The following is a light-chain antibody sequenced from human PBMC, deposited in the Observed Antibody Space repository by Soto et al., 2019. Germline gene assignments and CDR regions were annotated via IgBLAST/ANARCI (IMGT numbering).Light chain of an antibody. CDR3: LLSYNAARV. Sequence: QAVVTQEPSLTVSPGGTVTLTCGSCTGPVTSNHHPYWFQQKAGQAPRTLIYDTSNKHSWTPARFSGSLLGDKAALTLSGAQPEDEAQYYCLLSYNAARVFGGGTKLTVL. CDR1: TGPVTSNHH. CDR2: DTS. V-gene: IGLV7-46*01. J-gene: IGLJ2*01.